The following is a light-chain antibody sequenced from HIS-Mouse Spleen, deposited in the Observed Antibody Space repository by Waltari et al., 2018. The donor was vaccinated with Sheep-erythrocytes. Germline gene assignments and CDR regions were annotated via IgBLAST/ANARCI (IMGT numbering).Light chain of an antibody. J-gene: IGLJ2*01. Sequence: SYELTQPPSVSVSPGQTASIPCSGAQLGGKYACWYPQKPGQSPVLVIYQDSKRPSGIPERFSGSNSGNTATLTISGTQAMDEADYYCQAWDSSTAVFGGGTKLTVL. CDR2: QDS. CDR1: QLGGKY. V-gene: IGLV3-1*01. CDR3: QAWDSSTAV.